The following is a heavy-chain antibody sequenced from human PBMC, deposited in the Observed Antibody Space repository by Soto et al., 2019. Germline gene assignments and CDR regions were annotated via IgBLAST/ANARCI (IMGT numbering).Heavy chain of an antibody. CDR2: IIPIIGPA. D-gene: IGHD3-22*01. J-gene: IGHJ5*02. V-gene: IGHV1-69*01. Sequence: QVQLVQSGAEVKRPGSSVKLSCKASGGTFTYYGISWVRQAPGQGLEWMGGIIPIIGPATYAQKFQGRVTITADQSTSTAYMEWSSLGSDDTALYYCARDLGTTIAGPPRRETYGWLDPCGQGTLVTVSS. CDR1: GGTFTYYG. CDR3: ARDLGTTIAGPPRRETYGWLDP.